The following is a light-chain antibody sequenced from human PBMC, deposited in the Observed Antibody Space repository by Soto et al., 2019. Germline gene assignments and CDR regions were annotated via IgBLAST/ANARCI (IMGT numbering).Light chain of an antibody. J-gene: IGKJ4*01. Sequence: TQPPATVSVSAGEGATLSCRASQNVGSNLAWYQQRSGQAPRLLIYGASKRATGVPAKFSGSGSGTEFTLTISSLQPEDFATYYCQQANSFPFLFGGGTKVEIK. V-gene: IGKV3-15*01. CDR2: GAS. CDR3: QQANSFPFL. CDR1: QNVGSN.